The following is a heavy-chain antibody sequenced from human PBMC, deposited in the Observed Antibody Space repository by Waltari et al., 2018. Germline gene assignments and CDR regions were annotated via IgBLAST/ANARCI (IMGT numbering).Heavy chain of an antibody. CDR1: GYTFTSYA. J-gene: IGHJ4*02. D-gene: IGHD6-6*01. CDR3: ARSHSSSSGLGRY. V-gene: IGHV1-3*01. CDR2: INAGNGNT. Sequence: QVQLVQSGAEVKKPGASVKVSCKASGYTFTSYAMHWVRQAPGHRLEWMGWINAGNGNTKYSQKFQGRVTITRDTSASTAYMELSSLRSEDTAVYYCARSHSSSSGLGRYWGQGTLVTVSS.